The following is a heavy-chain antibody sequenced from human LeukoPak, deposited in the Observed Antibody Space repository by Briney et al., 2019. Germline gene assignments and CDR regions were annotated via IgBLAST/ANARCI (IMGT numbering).Heavy chain of an antibody. V-gene: IGHV1-2*02. CDR3: ASGRTIFYYYMDV. CDR2: IKPNSGDT. Sequence: EASVKVSCKASGYTFTGYYIHWVRQAPGQGREWMGWIKPNSGDTNYAQKFQGRVTMTRDTSISTVYMELSRLRFDDTAVYYCASGRTIFYYYMDVWGKGTTVTISS. D-gene: IGHD3-3*02. J-gene: IGHJ6*03. CDR1: GYTFTGYY.